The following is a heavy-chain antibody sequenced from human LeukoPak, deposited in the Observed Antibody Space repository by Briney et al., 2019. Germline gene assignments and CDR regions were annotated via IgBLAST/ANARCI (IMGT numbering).Heavy chain of an antibody. V-gene: IGHV4-4*02. CDR2: IYHSGST. CDR1: GGSISSFNW. CDR3: ARDVPGDAFDI. Sequence: SGTLSLTCAVSGGSISSFNWWSWVRQPPGKGLEWLGEIYHSGSTNYTPSLKSRVTISIDKSKNQFSLKLSSVTAADTAVYYCARDVPGDAFDIWGQGKMVTVSS. D-gene: IGHD3-10*02. J-gene: IGHJ3*02.